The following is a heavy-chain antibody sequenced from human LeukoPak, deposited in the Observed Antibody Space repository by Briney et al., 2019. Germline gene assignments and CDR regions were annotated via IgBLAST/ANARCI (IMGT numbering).Heavy chain of an antibody. J-gene: IGHJ6*03. CDR2: IYTSGNT. CDR3: ARDSSSSSSYHYYMDV. CDR1: GGSISSYY. Sequence: SETLSLTCTVSGGSISSYYWSWIRQPAGKGLECIGRIYTSGNTKYNPSLKSRVTMSVDTSKNQFSLRLSSVTAADTAVYYCARDSSSSSSYHYYMDVWGKGTTVTVSS. D-gene: IGHD6-6*01. V-gene: IGHV4-4*07.